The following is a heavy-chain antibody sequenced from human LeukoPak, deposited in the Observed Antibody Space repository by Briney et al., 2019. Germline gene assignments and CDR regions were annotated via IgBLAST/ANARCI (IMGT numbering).Heavy chain of an antibody. Sequence: PGGSLRLSCAASGFSVSNSYMSWVRQAPGKGLEWVSVIFGNSDTYYADSVKGRFTISRDISKNTLFLQMNSLRAEDTAVYYCAKDSVLRGSGSYWVRCYFDCWGQGTLVTVSS. CDR1: GFSVSNSY. CDR2: IFGNSDT. J-gene: IGHJ4*02. V-gene: IGHV3-53*01. D-gene: IGHD3-10*01. CDR3: AKDSVLRGSGSYWVRCYFDC.